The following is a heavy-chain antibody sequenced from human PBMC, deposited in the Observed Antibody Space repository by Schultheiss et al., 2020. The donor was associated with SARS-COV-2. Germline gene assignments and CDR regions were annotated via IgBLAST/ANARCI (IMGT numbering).Heavy chain of an antibody. V-gene: IGHV1-69*13. Sequence: SVKVSCKASGGTFSSYFINWVRQAPGQGLEWMGGIIPIFGTANYAQKFQGRVTITADESTSTAYMELSSLRSEDTAVYYCARLTSYCSSTSCYGDYWGQGTLVTVSS. J-gene: IGHJ4*02. D-gene: IGHD2-2*01. CDR3: ARLTSYCSSTSCYGDY. CDR1: GGTFSSYF. CDR2: IIPIFGTA.